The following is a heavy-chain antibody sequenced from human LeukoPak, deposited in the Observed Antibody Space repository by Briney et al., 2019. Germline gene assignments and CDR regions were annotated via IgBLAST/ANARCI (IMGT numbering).Heavy chain of an antibody. D-gene: IGHD5-24*01. J-gene: IGHJ4*02. V-gene: IGHV3-11*04. CDR2: ISSSGSNI. CDR1: GFTFSDYY. Sequence: PGGSLRLSCAASGFTFSDYYMSWIRQAPGKGLEWVSYISSSGSNIYYADSVRGRFTFSRDNAKNSLYLQMISLRAEDTAVYYCARDPVEISYDYWGQGTLVTVSS. CDR3: ARDPVEISYDY.